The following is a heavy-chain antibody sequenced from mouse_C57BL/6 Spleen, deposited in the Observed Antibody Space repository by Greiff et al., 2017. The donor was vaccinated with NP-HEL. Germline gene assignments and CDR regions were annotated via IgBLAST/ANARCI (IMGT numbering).Heavy chain of an antibody. V-gene: IGHV14-3*01. CDR2: IEPANGNT. CDR1: GFNIKNTY. CDR3: AREGNDRTPWFAY. D-gene: IGHD5-1*01. Sequence: EVKVVESVAELVRPGASVKLSCTASGFNIKNTYMHWVKQRPEQGLEWIGRIEPANGNTKYATKSQGKATITADTSSNTAYLQLSSLTSEDTAIYYGAREGNDRTPWFAYWGQGTLVTVSA. J-gene: IGHJ3*01.